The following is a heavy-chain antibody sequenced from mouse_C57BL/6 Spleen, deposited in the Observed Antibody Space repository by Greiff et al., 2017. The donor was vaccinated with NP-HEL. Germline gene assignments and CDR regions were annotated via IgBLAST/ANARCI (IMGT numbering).Heavy chain of an antibody. CDR2: IDPANGNT. Sequence: VQLKQSVAELVRPGASVKLSCTASGFNIKNTYMHWVKQRPEQGLEWIGRIDPANGNTKYAPKFQGKATITADTSSNTAYLQLSSLTSEDTAIYYCARPLFTTVVARYAMDYWGQGTSVTVSS. D-gene: IGHD1-1*01. J-gene: IGHJ4*01. CDR1: GFNIKNTY. V-gene: IGHV14-3*01. CDR3: ARPLFTTVVARYAMDY.